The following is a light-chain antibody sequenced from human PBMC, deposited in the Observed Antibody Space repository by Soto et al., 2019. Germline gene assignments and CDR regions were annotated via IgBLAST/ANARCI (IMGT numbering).Light chain of an antibody. J-gene: IGKJ4*01. CDR2: DAS. Sequence: EIVLKQSPATLSLSPGERATLSCRASQSVGTYLAWYQQTPGQAPRLLIYDASNRATGIPARFSGSGSGTDFTLTISGLEPEDFAVYYCQQRTNWPPLTFGGGTKVEIK. V-gene: IGKV3-11*01. CDR3: QQRTNWPPLT. CDR1: QSVGTY.